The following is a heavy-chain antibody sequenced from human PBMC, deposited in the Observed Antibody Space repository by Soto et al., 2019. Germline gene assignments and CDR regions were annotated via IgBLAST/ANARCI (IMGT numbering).Heavy chain of an antibody. V-gene: IGHV3-30*18. Sequence: QVQLVESGGGVVQPGRSLRLSCAASGFTFSSYGMHWVRQAPGKGPEWVTVISYDGNVAYYADSVKGRFTISRDNSKNTLYLQMNSLRTEDTAMYYCAKEGPITNWYFDYWGQGTLVTVSS. CDR2: ISYDGNVA. CDR3: AKEGPITNWYFDY. J-gene: IGHJ4*02. D-gene: IGHD1-1*01. CDR1: GFTFSSYG.